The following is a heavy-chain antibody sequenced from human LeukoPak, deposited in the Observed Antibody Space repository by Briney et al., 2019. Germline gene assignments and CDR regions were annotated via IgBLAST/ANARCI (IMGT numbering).Heavy chain of an antibody. Sequence: PGGSLRLSCAASGFTFSSYAMSWVRQAPGKGLEWVSAIRDSGSSTHYADSVKGRFTISRDNSKNTLYLQMNSLRADDTAMYYCAKGDCGIDCSVFDYWGRGTLVSVSS. V-gene: IGHV3-23*01. CDR2: IRDSGSST. D-gene: IGHD2-21*02. J-gene: IGHJ4*02. CDR1: GFTFSSYA. CDR3: AKGDCGIDCSVFDY.